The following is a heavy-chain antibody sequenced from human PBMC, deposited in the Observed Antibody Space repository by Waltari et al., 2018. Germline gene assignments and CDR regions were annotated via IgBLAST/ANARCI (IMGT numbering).Heavy chain of an antibody. CDR2: IYYSGST. CDR3: ARVLPHIAAAGTGWFDP. CDR1: GGSISSRSYY. Sequence: QLQLQESGPGLVKPSETLSLPCPVSGGSISSRSYYWGWIRQPPGKGLEWIGSIYYSGSTYYNPSLKSRVTISVDTSKNQFSLKLSSVTAADTAVYYCARVLPHIAAAGTGWFDPWGQGTLVTVSS. V-gene: IGHV4-39*07. J-gene: IGHJ5*02. D-gene: IGHD6-13*01.